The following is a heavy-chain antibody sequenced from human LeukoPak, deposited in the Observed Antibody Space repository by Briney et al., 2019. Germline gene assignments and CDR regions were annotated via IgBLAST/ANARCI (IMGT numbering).Heavy chain of an antibody. D-gene: IGHD1-26*01. CDR2: IKQDGSEK. CDR3: ARDKIVGATYFDY. J-gene: IGHJ4*02. V-gene: IGHV3-7*01. CDR1: GFTITSYA. Sequence: PGGSLRLSCAASGFTITSYAMHWVRQAPGKGLEWVANIKQDGSEKYYVDSVKGRFTISRDNAKNSLYLQMNSLRAEDTAVYYCARDKIVGATYFDYWGQGTLVTVSS.